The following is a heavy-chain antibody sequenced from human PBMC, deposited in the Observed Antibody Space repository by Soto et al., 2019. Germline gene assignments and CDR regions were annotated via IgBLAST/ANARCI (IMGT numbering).Heavy chain of an antibody. CDR2: IIPIFGTA. CDR1: GGTFSSYA. D-gene: IGHD6-19*01. J-gene: IGHJ4*02. Sequence: ASVEVSCKXSGGTFSSYAISWVRQAPGQGLEWMGGIIPIFGTANYAQKFQGRVTITADESTSTAYMELSSLRSEDTAVYYCARDLIAVAGNFDYWGQGTLVTVSS. CDR3: ARDLIAVAGNFDY. V-gene: IGHV1-69*13.